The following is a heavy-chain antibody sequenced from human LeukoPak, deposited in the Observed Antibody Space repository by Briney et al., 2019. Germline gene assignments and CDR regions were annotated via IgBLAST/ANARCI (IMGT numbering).Heavy chain of an antibody. CDR3: ARHTRGYYDSSGYYDDAFDI. CDR1: GGSISSYY. V-gene: IGHV4-4*09. Sequence: SDPLSLTCTVSGGSISSYYWSWLRHPPGKVLECMGYIYTSGSTNYNPSLKSRVTISVDTSKIQFSLKLSSVTAADTAVYYCARHTRGYYDSSGYYDDAFDICGQGTMVTVSS. CDR2: IYTSGST. J-gene: IGHJ3*02. D-gene: IGHD3-22*01.